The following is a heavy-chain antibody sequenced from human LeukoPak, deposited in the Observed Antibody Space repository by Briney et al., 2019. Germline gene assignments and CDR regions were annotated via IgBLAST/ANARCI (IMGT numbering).Heavy chain of an antibody. V-gene: IGHV4-34*01. D-gene: IGHD2-2*01. CDR2: INHSGST. CDR1: GGSFSGYY. CDR3: ARVKRSSKYQLPGGYYYYYMDV. J-gene: IGHJ6*03. Sequence: SETLSLTCAAYGGSFSGYYWSWIRQPPGKGLEWIGEINHSGSTNYNPSLKSRVTISVDTSKNQFSLKLSSVTAADTAVYYCARVKRSSKYQLPGGYYYYYMDVWGKGTTVTVSS.